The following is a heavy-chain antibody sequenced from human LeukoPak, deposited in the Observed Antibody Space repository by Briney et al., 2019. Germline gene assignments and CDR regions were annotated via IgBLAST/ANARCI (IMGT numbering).Heavy chain of an antibody. J-gene: IGHJ4*02. V-gene: IGHV3-7*01. Sequence: GGSLRLSCAASGFTFSSYWMSWVRQAPGKGLEWVANIKEDGSEKYYVDSVKGRFTISRDNAKNSLYLQMNSLRAEDTAVYYCVRGRYCNSISCDYFDYWGQGTPVTVSS. D-gene: IGHD2-2*01. CDR3: VRGRYCNSISCDYFDY. CDR1: GFTFSSYW. CDR2: IKEDGSEK.